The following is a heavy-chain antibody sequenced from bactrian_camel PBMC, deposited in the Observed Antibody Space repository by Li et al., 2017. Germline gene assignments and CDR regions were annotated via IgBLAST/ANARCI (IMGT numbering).Heavy chain of an antibody. V-gene: IGHV3S40*01. Sequence: QLVESGGDLVQPGGSLRLSCAASGFTFSSYAMSWVRQAPGKGLEWVSSINSGGGSTYYADSVKGRFTISRDNAKNTLYLQMNSLKTEDSAMYYCAAGSSCFHSGVVSPRNHAWGPGTQVTVS. CDR2: INSGGGST. CDR1: GFTFSSYA. J-gene: IGHJ6*01. CDR3: AAGSSCFHSGVVSPRNHA. D-gene: IGHD2*01.